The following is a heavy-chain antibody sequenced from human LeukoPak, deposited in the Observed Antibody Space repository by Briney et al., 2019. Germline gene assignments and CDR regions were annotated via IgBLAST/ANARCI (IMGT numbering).Heavy chain of an antibody. CDR3: ARDEGALAGTGYDF. CDR2: MSSSGNTI. D-gene: IGHD6-19*01. V-gene: IGHV3-11*04. CDR1: GFTFSDYY. J-gene: IGHJ4*02. Sequence: PGGSLRLSCAASGFTFSDYYMSWIRRAPGKGLEWVSYMSSSGNTIYYADSVKGRFTISRDNAKNSLYLQMNSLRAEDTAVYYCARDEGALAGTGYDFWGQGTLVTVSS.